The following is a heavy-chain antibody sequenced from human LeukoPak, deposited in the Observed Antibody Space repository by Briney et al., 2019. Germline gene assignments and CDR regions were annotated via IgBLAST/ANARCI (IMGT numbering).Heavy chain of an antibody. D-gene: IGHD3-22*01. CDR3: ARARDYYDSSGYLDY. CDR2: ISSSSSTI. J-gene: IGHJ4*02. V-gene: IGHV3-48*02. Sequence: GGSLRLSCAASGFTFSSYSMNWVRQAPGKGLEWVSYISSSSSTIYYADSVKGRFTISRDNAKNSLYLQMNSLRDEDTAVYYCARARDYYDSSGYLDYWGQGTLVTVSS. CDR1: GFTFSSYS.